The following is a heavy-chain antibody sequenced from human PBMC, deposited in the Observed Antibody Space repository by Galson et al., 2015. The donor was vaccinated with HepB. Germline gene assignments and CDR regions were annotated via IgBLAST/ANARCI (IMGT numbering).Heavy chain of an antibody. CDR3: ARDPRMVQGQGFGYMDV. D-gene: IGHD3-10*01. CDR2: IFYSGIT. V-gene: IGHV4-31*03. CDR1: GGSISSGDYF. J-gene: IGHJ6*03. Sequence: TLSLTCTVSGGSISSGDYFWSWIRQLPGKGLEWIGYIFYSGITFYNPSLKSRVTISVDTSKNQFSLNLSSVTAADTAVYYCARDPRMVQGQGFGYMDVWGKGTTVTVSS.